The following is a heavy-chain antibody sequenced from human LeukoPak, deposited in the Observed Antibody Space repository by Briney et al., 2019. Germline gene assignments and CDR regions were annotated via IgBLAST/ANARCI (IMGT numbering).Heavy chain of an antibody. CDR1: GDSISSYY. J-gene: IGHJ4*02. Sequence: SETLSLTCTVSGDSISSYYWSWIRQPPGKGLEWIGFIHYSGSTNYKPSLKSRVTISVDTSKNQFFLKLSSVTAADTAVYYCARGNTVTKLGYWGQGTLVTVSS. CDR3: ARGNTVTKLGY. CDR2: IHYSGST. D-gene: IGHD4-17*01. V-gene: IGHV4-59*01.